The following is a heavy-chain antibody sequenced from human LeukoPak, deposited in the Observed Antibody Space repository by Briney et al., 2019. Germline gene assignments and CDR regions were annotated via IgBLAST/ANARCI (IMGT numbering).Heavy chain of an antibody. V-gene: IGHV3-30*02. D-gene: IGHD6-19*01. CDR3: ARDSSGWYYHY. Sequence: GGSLGLSCAASGFTFSTYGMHWVRQAPGKGLEWVAFIRYDGGNKRYADSVKGRFTISRDNSKNTLYVQMNSLRAEDTAVYYCARDSSGWYYHYWGQGTLVTVSS. CDR2: IRYDGGNK. CDR1: GFTFSTYG. J-gene: IGHJ4*02.